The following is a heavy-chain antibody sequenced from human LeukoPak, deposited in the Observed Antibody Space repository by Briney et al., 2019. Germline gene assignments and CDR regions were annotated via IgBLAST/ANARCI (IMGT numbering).Heavy chain of an antibody. J-gene: IGHJ4*02. V-gene: IGHV1-69*05. Sequence: SVKVSCKASGGTFSSYAISWVRQAPGQGLEWMGGIIPIFGTANYAQKFQARVTMTTDTSTSTAYMELRSLRSDDTAVYYCARESHVSREDSWGQGTLVTVSS. CDR3: ARESHVSREDS. D-gene: IGHD1-26*01. CDR1: GGTFSSYA. CDR2: IIPIFGTA.